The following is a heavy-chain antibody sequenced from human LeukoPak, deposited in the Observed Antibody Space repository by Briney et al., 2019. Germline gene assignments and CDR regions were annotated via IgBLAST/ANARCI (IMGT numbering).Heavy chain of an antibody. J-gene: IGHJ4*02. CDR3: ARGPTRYYFDC. CDR2: IFYSGST. D-gene: IGHD4-17*01. CDR1: GESFSGYY. V-gene: IGHV4-59*01. Sequence: SETLSLTCAVYGESFSGYYWSWIRQPPGKGLEWIGYIFYSGSTNYNPSLKSRVTISVDTSKNQFSLGLSSVTAADTAVYYCARGPTRYYFDCWGQGTLVTVSS.